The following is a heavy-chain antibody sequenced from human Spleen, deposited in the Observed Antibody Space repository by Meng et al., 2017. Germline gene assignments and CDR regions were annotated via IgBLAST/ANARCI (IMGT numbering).Heavy chain of an antibody. D-gene: IGHD3-10*01. CDR1: CGSISSSCW. Sequence: QLQRQLAAPDPVSPSGTSSLARAASCGSISSSCWWRWVRQPPGKGLGWIGEIFHSGSTSYNLSIKSRVTISVDKSKNQFSLLVSSVTAADTATYFCARFDISTAGRGDYWGQGTLVTVSS. V-gene: IGHV4-4*02. CDR3: ARFDISTAGRGDY. J-gene: IGHJ4*02. CDR2: IFHSGST.